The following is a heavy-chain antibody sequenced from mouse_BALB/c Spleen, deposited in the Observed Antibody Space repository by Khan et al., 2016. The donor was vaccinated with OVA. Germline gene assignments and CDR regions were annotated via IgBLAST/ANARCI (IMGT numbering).Heavy chain of an antibody. J-gene: IGHJ2*01. CDR3: AQEEALYPIDH. CDR2: IYPGTDNS. CDR1: GYIFTSYW. Sequence: QVQLKQSGAELVRPGASVKLSCKTSGYIFTSYWIHWVKQRSGQGLEWIARIYPGTDNSYYNEKFKDKATLTADKSSSTAYMQLSSLKSEDSDVCFCAQEEALYPIDHWGQGTTLTVSS. V-gene: IGHV1-76*01. D-gene: IGHD3-2*02.